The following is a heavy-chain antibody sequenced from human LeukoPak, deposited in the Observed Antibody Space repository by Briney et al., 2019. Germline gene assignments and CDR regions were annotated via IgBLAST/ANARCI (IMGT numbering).Heavy chain of an antibody. D-gene: IGHD3-22*01. J-gene: IGHJ4*02. CDR2: INPSGGST. V-gene: IGHV1-46*01. CDR3: ARDSPPLNYYDSSGYLGY. Sequence: ASVKVSCKASGYTFTSYYMHWVRQAPGQGLEWMGIINPSGGSTSYAQKFQGRVTMTRDTSTSTVYMELSSLRSEDTAVYYCARDSPPLNYYDSSGYLGYWGQGTLVAVSS. CDR1: GYTFTSYY.